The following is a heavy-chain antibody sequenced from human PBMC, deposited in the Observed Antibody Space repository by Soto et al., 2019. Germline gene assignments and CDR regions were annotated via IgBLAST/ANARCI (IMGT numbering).Heavy chain of an antibody. V-gene: IGHV3-23*01. CDR1: GFTFSSYA. J-gene: IGHJ3*02. D-gene: IGHD3-10*01. CDR3: AKDRGIGDAFDI. Sequence: GSLRLSCAASGFTFSSYAMSWVRQAPGKGLEWVSAISGSGGSTYYADSVKGRFTISRDNSKNTLYLQMNSLRAEDTAVYYCAKDRGIGDAFDIWGQGTMVTVSS. CDR2: ISGSGGST.